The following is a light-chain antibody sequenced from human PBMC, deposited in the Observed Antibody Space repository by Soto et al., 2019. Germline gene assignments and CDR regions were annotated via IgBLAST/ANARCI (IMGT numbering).Light chain of an antibody. Sequence: DVQITHSPSSLSASVGDRVTITCRSSESISTYVIWYQHKPGKVPKLLIYSASTVQSGVPSRFSGSGSGTDFTLTISSLQPEDFATYYCQQNYYTPQTFGQGTNVDIK. J-gene: IGKJ1*01. CDR2: SAS. CDR1: ESISTY. CDR3: QQNYYTPQT. V-gene: IGKV1-39*01.